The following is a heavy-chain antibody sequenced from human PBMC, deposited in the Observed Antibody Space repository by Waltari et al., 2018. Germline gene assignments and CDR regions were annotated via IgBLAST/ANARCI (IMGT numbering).Heavy chain of an antibody. Sequence: RLQESGPGRMKPSETLSLICTVPGASISISTHYWGWIRQTPGMGPEWIGSVHYTGKTYNNPSLESRVSLSVDTSKNLFSLELTSVTAADTATYFCARSFGGSGSYKFDTWGRGILDSVSS. J-gene: IGHJ4*02. V-gene: IGHV4-39*02. CDR1: GASISISTHY. D-gene: IGHD3-10*01. CDR2: VHYTGKT. CDR3: ARSFGGSGSYKFDT.